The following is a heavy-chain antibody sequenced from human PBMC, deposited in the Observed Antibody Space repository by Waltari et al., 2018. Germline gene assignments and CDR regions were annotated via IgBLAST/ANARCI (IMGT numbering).Heavy chain of an antibody. V-gene: IGHV3-48*02. CDR3: ARVVARD. CDR2: ISSSGSTI. CDR1: GFSLSRYS. J-gene: IGHJ4*02. Sequence: VQLVESGGGLVQPGGFLRLSCAASGFSLSRYSRNWVRQAPGRGLEWVSYISSSGSTIYYADSVKGRFTISRDSAKNSLYLQMNSLRDEDTAVYYCARVVARDWGQGTLVTVSS.